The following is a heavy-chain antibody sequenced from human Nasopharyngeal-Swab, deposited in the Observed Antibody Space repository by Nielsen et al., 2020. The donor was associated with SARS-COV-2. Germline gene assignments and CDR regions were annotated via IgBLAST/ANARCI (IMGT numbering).Heavy chain of an antibody. J-gene: IGHJ4*02. V-gene: IGHV3-9*01. CDR3: AKLGSGSYPCDY. D-gene: IGHD1-26*01. CDR1: GFTFDDYA. Sequence: SLKISCAASGFTFDDYAMHWVRQAPGKGLEWVSGISWNSGSIGYADSVKGRFTISRDNAKNSLYLQMNSLRAEDTALYYCAKLGSGSYPCDYWGQGTLVTVSS. CDR2: ISWNSGSI.